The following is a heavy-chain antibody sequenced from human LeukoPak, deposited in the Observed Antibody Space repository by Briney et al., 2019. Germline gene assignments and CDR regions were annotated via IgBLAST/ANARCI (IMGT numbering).Heavy chain of an antibody. D-gene: IGHD2/OR15-2a*01. Sequence: PGRSLRLSCAASGFTFSSYGMHWVRQAPGKGLEWVAVISYDGSNKYYADSVKGRFTISRDNSKNTLYLQMNSLRAEDTAVYYCARDFTSQNFSDQWGQGTLVTVSS. CDR3: ARDFTSQNFSDQ. CDR2: ISYDGSNK. J-gene: IGHJ4*01. CDR1: GFTFSSYG. V-gene: IGHV3-30*03.